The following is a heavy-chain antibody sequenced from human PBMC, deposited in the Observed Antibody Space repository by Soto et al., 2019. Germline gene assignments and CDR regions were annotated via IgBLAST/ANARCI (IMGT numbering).Heavy chain of an antibody. CDR3: ARGLGHLDPFDI. D-gene: IGHD3-3*01. Sequence: GGSLRLSCAASGFTFSDYYMSWIRQAPGKGLEWVSEIGSRSDRTHYADSVKGRFTISRDNAKNTLYLQMNSLRAEDTAVYYCARGLGHLDPFDIWGQGTMVTVSS. CDR2: IGSRSDRT. CDR1: GFTFSDYY. V-gene: IGHV3-11*05. J-gene: IGHJ3*02.